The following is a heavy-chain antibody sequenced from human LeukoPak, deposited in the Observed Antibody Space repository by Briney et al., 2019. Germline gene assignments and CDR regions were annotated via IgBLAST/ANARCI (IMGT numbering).Heavy chain of an antibody. D-gene: IGHD2-15*01. CDR3: ALYCSGGSCVGLHAFDI. J-gene: IGHJ3*02. Sequence: GASVKVSCKASGYTFTSYAMNWVRQAPGQGLEWMGWINTNTGNPTYAQGFTGRFVSSLDTSVSTAYLQISSLKAEDTAVYYCALYCSGGSCVGLHAFDIWGQGTMVTVSS. V-gene: IGHV7-4-1*02. CDR2: INTNTGNP. CDR1: GYTFTSYA.